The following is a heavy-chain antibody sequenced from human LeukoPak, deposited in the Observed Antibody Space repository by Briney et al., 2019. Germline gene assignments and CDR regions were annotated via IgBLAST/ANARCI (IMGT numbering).Heavy chain of an antibody. D-gene: IGHD1-14*01. V-gene: IGHV3-7*01. J-gene: IGHJ4*02. Sequence: GGSLRLSCAASGFTFSGSWMAWVRQAPGKGPEWVANINQDARTKHYVDSVKGRLTISRDNAQNSLYLQMNSLRVEDTAVYYCARDVGVNLDYWGQGTLVTVS. CDR2: INQDARTK. CDR1: GFTFSGSW. CDR3: ARDVGVNLDY.